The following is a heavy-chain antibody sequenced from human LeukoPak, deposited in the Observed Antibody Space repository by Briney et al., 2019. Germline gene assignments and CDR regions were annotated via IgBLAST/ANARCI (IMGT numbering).Heavy chain of an antibody. D-gene: IGHD6-13*01. J-gene: IGHJ4*02. CDR2: IYTSGNT. Sequence: PSETLSLTCTVSGGSISSYSWSWIRQPAGKGLEWIGRIYTSGNTNYNPSLKSRVTMSVDTSKNQFSLKLSSVTAADTAVYYCARGGRIAAAGFDYWGQGTLVTVSS. CDR1: GGSISSYS. V-gene: IGHV4-4*07. CDR3: ARGGRIAAAGFDY.